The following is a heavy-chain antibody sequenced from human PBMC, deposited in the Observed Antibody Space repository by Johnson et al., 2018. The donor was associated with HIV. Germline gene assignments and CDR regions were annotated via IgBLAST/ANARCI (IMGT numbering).Heavy chain of an antibody. CDR3: ARDLGYYDGSGSYYRDAFDI. CDR1: GFTFSSYW. CDR2: IEQDGSEK. D-gene: IGHD3-10*01. Sequence: VQLVESGGGVVRPGGSLRLSCAASGFTFSSYWMNWVRQAPGKGLEWVANIEQDGSEKYYVDSVKGRFTISRDKAQNSLYLQMNSLRAEDTAVYYCARDLGYYDGSGSYYRDAFDIWGQGTMVTVSS. J-gene: IGHJ3*02. V-gene: IGHV3-7*05.